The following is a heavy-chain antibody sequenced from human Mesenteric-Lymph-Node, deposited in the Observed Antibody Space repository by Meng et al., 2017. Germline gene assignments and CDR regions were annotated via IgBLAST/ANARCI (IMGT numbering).Heavy chain of an antibody. V-gene: IGHV4-30-4*01. D-gene: IGHD3-22*01. CDR2: ISYSGST. CDR3: ARTHFYDSSNYGFDY. J-gene: IGHJ4*02. Sequence: QVHLQESGPGLVKPSQTLSLTCTVSGGSISSGDYYWSWIRQPPGKGLEWIGYISYSGSTYYNPSLKSRVTISVDTSKNQFSLKLSSVTAADTAVYYCARTHFYDSSNYGFDYWGQGTLVTVSS. CDR1: GGSISSGDYY.